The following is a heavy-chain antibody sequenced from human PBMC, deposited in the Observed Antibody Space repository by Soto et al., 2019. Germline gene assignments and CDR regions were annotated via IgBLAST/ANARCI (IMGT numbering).Heavy chain of an antibody. CDR2: IIPIFGTA. CDR3: ARERGDYVWGSYRSGHYFDY. J-gene: IGHJ4*02. D-gene: IGHD3-16*02. CDR1: GCTFSSYA. Sequence: GASVKVSCKASGCTFSSYAISCVRQAPGQVLEWMGGIIPIFGTANYAQKFQGRVTITADESTSTAYMELSSLRSEDTAVYYCARERGDYVWGSYRSGHYFDYWGQGTLVTVSS. V-gene: IGHV1-69*13.